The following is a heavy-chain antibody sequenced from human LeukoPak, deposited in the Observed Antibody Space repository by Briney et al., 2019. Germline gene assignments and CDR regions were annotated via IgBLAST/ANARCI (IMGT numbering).Heavy chain of an antibody. J-gene: IGHJ4*02. CDR3: ARDLYCSSTSCYALFDY. CDR1: EFTFSTYW. CDR2: IKPDGSEK. D-gene: IGHD2-2*01. V-gene: IGHV3-7*05. Sequence: PGGSLRLSCGASEFTFSTYWMSWVRQAPGKGLEWVANIKPDGSEKYYVDSVKGRFTISRDNAKNSLYQMNSPRAEDTAVYYCARDLYCSSTSCYALFDYWGQGTLVTVSP.